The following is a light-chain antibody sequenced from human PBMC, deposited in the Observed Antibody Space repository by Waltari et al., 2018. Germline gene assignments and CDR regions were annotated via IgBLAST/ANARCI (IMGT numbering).Light chain of an antibody. Sequence: SSELTQDLAVSVALAQTVRNTCLGDSLSIYFAIRYQQKPGQAPVLVFYGKNNRPSGIPDRFSDSSSGNTASLIITGTQAEDEAVYYCNSRDTIGDHVVFGGGTKLTVL. CDR3: NSRDTIGDHVV. J-gene: IGLJ2*01. CDR1: SLSIYF. V-gene: IGLV3-19*01. CDR2: GKN.